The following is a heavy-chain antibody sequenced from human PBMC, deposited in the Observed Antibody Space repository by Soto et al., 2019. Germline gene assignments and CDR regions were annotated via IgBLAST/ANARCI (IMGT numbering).Heavy chain of an antibody. CDR3: ARGGTVTTSLENYYYGMDV. J-gene: IGHJ6*02. CDR1: GYTFTGYY. D-gene: IGHD4-17*01. V-gene: IGHV1-2*04. CDR2: INPNSGGT. Sequence: ASVKVSCKASGYTFTGYYMHWVRQAPGQGLEWMGWINPNSGGTNYAQKFQGWVTMTRDTSISTAYMELSRLRSDDTAVYYCARGGTVTTSLENYYYGMDVWGQGTTVTVSS.